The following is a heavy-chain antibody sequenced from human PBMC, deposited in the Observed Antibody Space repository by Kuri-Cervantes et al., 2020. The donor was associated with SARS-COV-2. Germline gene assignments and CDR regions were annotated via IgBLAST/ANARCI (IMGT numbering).Heavy chain of an antibody. D-gene: IGHD1-26*01. CDR3: ARQYSGELLPLNYYYGMDV. J-gene: IGHJ6*02. V-gene: IGHV5-10-1*01. CDR1: GYSFTSYW. CDR2: IDPSDTYT. Sequence: GESLKISWKGSGYSFTSYWISWVRQMPGKGLEWVGRIDPSDTYTNYSTSSQGHVTISADKSISTAYLQWSSLKASDTAMYYCARQYSGELLPLNYYYGMDVWGQGTTVTVSS.